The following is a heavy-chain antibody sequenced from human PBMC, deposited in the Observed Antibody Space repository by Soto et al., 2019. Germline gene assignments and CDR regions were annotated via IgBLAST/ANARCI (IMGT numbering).Heavy chain of an antibody. J-gene: IGHJ6*02. Sequence: QVQLVESGGGVVQPGRSLRLSCAASGFTFSSYAMHWVRQAPGKGLEWVAVISYDGSNKYYADSVKGRFTISRDNSKNTLYLRMNSLRAEDTAVYYCARVLSWNDGWGMDVWGQGTTVTVSS. CDR3: ARVLSWNDGWGMDV. CDR1: GFTFSSYA. D-gene: IGHD1-1*01. CDR2: ISYDGSNK. V-gene: IGHV3-30-3*01.